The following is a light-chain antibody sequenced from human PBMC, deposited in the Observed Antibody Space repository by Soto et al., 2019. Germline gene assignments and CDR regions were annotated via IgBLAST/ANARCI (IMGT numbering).Light chain of an antibody. CDR1: RSVSTS. CDR3: QQYHSTRLT. J-gene: IGKJ4*01. V-gene: IGKV4-1*01. CDR2: WAS. Sequence: DIQMTQSPSTLSASVGDRVTITCRASRSVSTSLAWYQQKPGQPPRLLIYWASYREPGVPDRFSGSGSGTDFTLTISSLQAEDVAVYYCQQYHSTRLTFGGGTKVDI.